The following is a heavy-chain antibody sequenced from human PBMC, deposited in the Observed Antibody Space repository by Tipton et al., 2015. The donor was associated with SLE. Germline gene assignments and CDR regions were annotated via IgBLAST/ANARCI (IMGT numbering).Heavy chain of an antibody. V-gene: IGHV4-30-4*01. CDR2: IYYSGST. CDR3: ARMRGWSRRYFDY. D-gene: IGHD6-19*01. J-gene: IGHJ4*02. Sequence: TLSLTCTVSGGSISSGDYYWSWIRQPPGKGLEWIGYIYYSGSTCYNPSLKSRVTISVDTSKNQFSLKLSSVTAADTAVYYCARMRGWSRRYFDYWGQGTLVTVSS. CDR1: GGSISSGDYY.